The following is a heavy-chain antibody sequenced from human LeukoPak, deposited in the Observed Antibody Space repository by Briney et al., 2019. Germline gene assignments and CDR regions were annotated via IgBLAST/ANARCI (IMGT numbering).Heavy chain of an antibody. D-gene: IGHD7-27*01. Sequence: GASVKVSCKASGYTFTGYYTHWVRQAPGQGLEWMGWINPNSGGTNYAQKFQGWVTMTRDTSISTAYMELSRLRPDDTAVYYCARDSKGTESGDYYYGMDVWGKGATVTVSS. CDR2: INPNSGGT. J-gene: IGHJ6*01. CDR3: ARDSKGTESGDYYYGMDV. V-gene: IGHV1-2*04. CDR1: GYTFTGYY.